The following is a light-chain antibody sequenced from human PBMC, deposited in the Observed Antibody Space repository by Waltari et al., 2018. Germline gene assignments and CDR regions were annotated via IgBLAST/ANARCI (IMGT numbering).Light chain of an antibody. CDR3: SSYAGSNTWV. CDR1: SSDVGDYDF. Sequence: QSALTQPPSASESPGQSVTISCTGTSSDVGDYDFVSWYQHHPGKAPKIMIYEVSKPPSGVPYRCSGSKSGSTASLTVSGLQAEDEATYYCSSYAGSNTWVFGGGTKLTVL. J-gene: IGLJ3*02. CDR2: EVS. V-gene: IGLV2-8*01.